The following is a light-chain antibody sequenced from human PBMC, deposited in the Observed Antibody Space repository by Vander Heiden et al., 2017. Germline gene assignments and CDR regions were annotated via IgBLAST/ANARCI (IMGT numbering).Light chain of an antibody. V-gene: IGKV1-8*01. CDR1: QGISSY. J-gene: IGKJ1*01. Sequence: AIRMTQSPSSLSASTGARVTITCRASQGISSYLAWYQQKPGKAPKLLIYAASTLQSGVPSRFSGSGSGTDFTLTISGLQSEDFATYYCQQYYSYPGTFGQGTKVEIK. CDR3: QQYYSYPGT. CDR2: AAS.